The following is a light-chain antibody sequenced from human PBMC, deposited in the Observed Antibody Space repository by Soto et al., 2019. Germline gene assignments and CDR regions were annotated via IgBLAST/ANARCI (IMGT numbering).Light chain of an antibody. CDR2: GAS. J-gene: IGKJ1*01. CDR3: QQYNNWWT. CDR1: QSVSTS. V-gene: IGKV3-15*01. Sequence: EIVMTQSPATLSVSPGERATLSCRASQSVSTSLAWYQQKPGRAPRLLISGASNRATGVPARFSGSGSETEFTLTISSLQSEDFAVYYCQQYNNWWTFGQGTKVEIK.